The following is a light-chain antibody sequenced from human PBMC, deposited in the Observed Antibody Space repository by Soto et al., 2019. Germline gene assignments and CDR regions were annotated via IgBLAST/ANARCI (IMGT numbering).Light chain of an antibody. CDR3: QQLNVNLL. CDR1: QDIASY. Sequence: IQLTQSPSSLSASIGDRVTITCRASQDIASYLAWYQQKPGNAPKLLIYAASTFHSGVPSRFSGSGSGTDFTLTISSLQPEDFVTYYCQQLNVNLLFGQGTKLEIK. J-gene: IGKJ2*01. V-gene: IGKV1-9*01. CDR2: AAS.